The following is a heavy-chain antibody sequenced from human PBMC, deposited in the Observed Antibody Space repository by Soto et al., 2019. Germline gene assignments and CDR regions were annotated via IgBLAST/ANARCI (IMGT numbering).Heavy chain of an antibody. Sequence: VASVKVSCKASGGTFSSYAISWVRQAPGQGLEWMGGIIPIFGTANYAQKFQGRVTITADESTSTAYMELSSLRSEDTAVYYCARDQSGYYYGSGSYYPFDYWGQGTLVTVSS. J-gene: IGHJ4*02. CDR1: GGTFSSYA. D-gene: IGHD3-10*01. V-gene: IGHV1-69*13. CDR2: IIPIFGTA. CDR3: ARDQSGYYYGSGSYYPFDY.